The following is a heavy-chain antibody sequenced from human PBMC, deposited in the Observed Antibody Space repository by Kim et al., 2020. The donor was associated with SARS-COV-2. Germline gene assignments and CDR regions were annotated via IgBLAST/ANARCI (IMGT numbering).Heavy chain of an antibody. CDR1: GYTFTSYA. J-gene: IGHJ4*02. D-gene: IGHD3-10*01. CDR3: ARDLFNLGSGSYYNLDY. Sequence: ASVKVSCKASGYTFTSYAMHWVRQAPGQRLEWMGWINAGNGNTKYSQKFQGRVTITRDTSASTAYMELSSLRSEDTAVYYCARDLFNLGSGSYYNLDYWGQGTLVTVSS. CDR2: INAGNGNT. V-gene: IGHV1-3*01.